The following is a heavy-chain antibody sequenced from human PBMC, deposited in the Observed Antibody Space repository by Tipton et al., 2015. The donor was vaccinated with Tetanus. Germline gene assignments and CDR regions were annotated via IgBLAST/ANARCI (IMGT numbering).Heavy chain of an antibody. V-gene: IGHV1-69*01. D-gene: IGHD5-24*01. CDR1: GGTFSSYA. J-gene: IGHJ3*02. CDR2: IIPIFGTA. Sequence: QSGAEVKKPGSSVKVSCKASGGTFSSYAISWVRQAPGQGLEWMGGIIPIFGTANYAQKFQSRVTITADESTSTAYMELSSLRSEDTAVYYCARGRTRDGYNLDAFDIWGQGTMVTVSS. CDR3: ARGRTRDGYNLDAFDI.